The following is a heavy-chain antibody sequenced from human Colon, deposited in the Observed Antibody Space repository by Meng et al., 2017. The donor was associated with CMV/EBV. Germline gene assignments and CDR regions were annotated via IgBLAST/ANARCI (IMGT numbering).Heavy chain of an antibody. J-gene: IGHJ6*02. CDR1: GASISSSTYY. CDR2: IYFSGSS. V-gene: IGHV4-39*01. Sequence: GSLRLSCSASGASISSSTYYWGWIRQSPGKGLEWIGSIYFSGSSFYNPSLQGQVTISIDTSKSQFSLKVNSVTAADTAVYYCARSLSRYYFGMDVWGQGTTVTVSS. CDR3: ARSLSRYYFGMDV. D-gene: IGHD3-16*01.